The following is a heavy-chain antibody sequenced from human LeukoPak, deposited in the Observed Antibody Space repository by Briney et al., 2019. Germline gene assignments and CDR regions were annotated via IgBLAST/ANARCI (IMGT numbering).Heavy chain of an antibody. D-gene: IGHD1-26*01. Sequence: GGTLRLSCAASGFTFNRNSMNWVRQAPGKGLEWVSYITSSSTTIYYADSVKGRFTISRDNAKNSLYLQMNSLRAEDTAMYYCARALMGATSGRYWGQGTLVTVSS. CDR1: GFTFNRNS. J-gene: IGHJ4*02. V-gene: IGHV3-48*01. CDR2: ITSSSTTI. CDR3: ARALMGATSGRY.